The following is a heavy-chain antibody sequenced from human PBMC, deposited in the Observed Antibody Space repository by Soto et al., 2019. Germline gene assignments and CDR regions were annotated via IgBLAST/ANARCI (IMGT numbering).Heavy chain of an antibody. Sequence: EVQLLESGGGLVQPGGSLRLSCAASGFTFSSYAMSWVRQAPGKGLEWVSAISGSGGSTYYADSVKGRFTISRDNSKNTLYLQMNSLRAXXXXXXYCMPWGSYRPLPWGQGTLVTVSS. CDR2: ISGSGGST. CDR1: GFTFSSYA. D-gene: IGHD3-16*02. J-gene: IGHJ5*02. V-gene: IGHV3-23*01. CDR3: MPWGSYRPLP.